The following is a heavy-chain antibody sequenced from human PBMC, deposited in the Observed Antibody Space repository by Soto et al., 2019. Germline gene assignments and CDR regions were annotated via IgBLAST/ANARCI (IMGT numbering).Heavy chain of an antibody. D-gene: IGHD4-17*01. CDR3: AKRTSGTTWGESDY. CDR2: ISGYSGNA. CDR1: GYIFSDYG. J-gene: IGHJ4*02. V-gene: IGHV1-18*04. Sequence: QVQVMQSGAEVKKPGDSVKVSCKTSGYIFSDYGINWVRQAPGQGLEWMGWISGYSGNANLAQKFQGRVTMTTDKSTRTAYMELRRLRSDDTAVCYCAKRTSGTTWGESDYWGQGTLVTVSS.